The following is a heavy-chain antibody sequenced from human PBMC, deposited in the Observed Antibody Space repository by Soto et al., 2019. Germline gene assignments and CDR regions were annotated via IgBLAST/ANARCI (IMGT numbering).Heavy chain of an antibody. V-gene: IGHV3-21*01. CDR1: GFTFSSYS. Sequence: GGSLRLSCAASGFTFSSYSMNWVRQAPGKGLEWVSSISSSSSYIYYADSVKGRFTISRDNAKNSLYLQMNSLRAEDTAVYYCQRGINMIVRDAFDIWGQGTMVTVSS. CDR2: ISSSSSYI. D-gene: IGHD3-22*01. J-gene: IGHJ3*02. CDR3: QRGINMIVRDAFDI.